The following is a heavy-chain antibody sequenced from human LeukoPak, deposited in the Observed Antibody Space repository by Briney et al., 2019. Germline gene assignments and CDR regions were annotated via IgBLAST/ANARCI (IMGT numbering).Heavy chain of an antibody. CDR3: AGGGSDSSGYYGY. J-gene: IGHJ4*02. V-gene: IGHV4-59*08. Sequence: SETLSLTCTVSGGSINGFYWSWLRQPPGKGLEWIGYISSTGTTNYNPSLKSRVTISLDTSKNQFSLKLSSVTAADTAVYYCAGGGSDSSGYYGYWGQGTLVTVSS. CDR1: GGSINGFY. D-gene: IGHD3-22*01. CDR2: ISSTGTT.